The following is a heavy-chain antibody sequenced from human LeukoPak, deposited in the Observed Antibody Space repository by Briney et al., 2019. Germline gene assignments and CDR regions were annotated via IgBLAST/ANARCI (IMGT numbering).Heavy chain of an antibody. V-gene: IGHV3-30*02. CDR2: IRSDGINK. Sequence: GGSLRLSCAASGFTFSNYGVHWVRQAPGKGLEWVAFIRSDGINKYHADSVKGRFTISRDNSKNTLYLQMNSLRAEDTAVYYCARDGNGGYYYYYMDVWGKGTTVTISS. CDR1: GFTFSNYG. D-gene: IGHD3-16*01. J-gene: IGHJ6*03. CDR3: ARDGNGGYYYYYMDV.